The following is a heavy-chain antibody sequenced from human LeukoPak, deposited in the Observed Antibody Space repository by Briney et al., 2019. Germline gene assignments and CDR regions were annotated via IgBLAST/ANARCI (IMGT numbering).Heavy chain of an antibody. Sequence: PGGSLRLSCAASGVTFSSYAMTWVRQAPGKGLEWVSGISGSGGTTYYADSVKGRFTISRDNFKNTLYLQMNSLRAEDTAVYYCAKNYGDSYFDYWGQGTLVTVSS. J-gene: IGHJ4*02. CDR2: ISGSGGTT. V-gene: IGHV3-23*01. CDR1: GVTFSSYA. CDR3: AKNYGDSYFDY. D-gene: IGHD4-17*01.